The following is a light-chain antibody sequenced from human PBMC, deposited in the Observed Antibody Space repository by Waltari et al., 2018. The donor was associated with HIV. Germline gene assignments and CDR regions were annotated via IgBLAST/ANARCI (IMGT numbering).Light chain of an antibody. V-gene: IGLV1-44*01. J-gene: IGLJ1*01. CDR3: AAWDDSLNGSV. CDR2: NNY. Sequence: QSVLTQPPSASGTPGQRVTISCSGSSSNIGSNTVNWYPHLPGTAPKLLIYNNYQRPSGVPDRFSGSKSGPSASLAISGLQSEDEADYYCAAWDDSLNGSVFGNGTKVTLL. CDR1: SSNIGSNT.